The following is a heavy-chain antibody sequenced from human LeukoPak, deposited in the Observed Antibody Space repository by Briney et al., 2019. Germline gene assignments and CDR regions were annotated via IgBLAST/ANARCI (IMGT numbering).Heavy chain of an antibody. D-gene: IGHD3-3*01. V-gene: IGHV1-69*01. Sequence: SVKVSCKASGGNFSSYAISWVRQAPGQGLEWMGGIIPIFGTANYAQKFQGRVTITADESTSTAYMELSSLRSEDTAVYYCAREVHDFWSGYSHEAFDYWGQGTLVTVSS. CDR1: GGNFSSYA. J-gene: IGHJ4*02. CDR3: AREVHDFWSGYSHEAFDY. CDR2: IIPIFGTA.